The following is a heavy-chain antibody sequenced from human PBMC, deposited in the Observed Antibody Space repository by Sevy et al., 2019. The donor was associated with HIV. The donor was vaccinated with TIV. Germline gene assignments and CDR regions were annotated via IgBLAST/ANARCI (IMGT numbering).Heavy chain of an antibody. CDR2: ISWDGGST. D-gene: IGHD2-2*02. CDR3: AKVYCSSTSCYTWRTNGMDV. V-gene: IGHV3-43D*04. J-gene: IGHJ6*02. CDR1: GFTFDDYA. Sequence: GGSLRLSCAASGFTFDDYAMHWVRQAPGKGVEWVSLISWDGGSTYYADSVKGRFTISRDNSKNSLYLQMNSLRAEDTALYYCAKVYCSSTSCYTWRTNGMDVWGQGTTVTVSS.